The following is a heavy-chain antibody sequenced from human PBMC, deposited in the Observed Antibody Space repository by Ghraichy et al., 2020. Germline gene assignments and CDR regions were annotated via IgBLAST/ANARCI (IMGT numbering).Heavy chain of an antibody. D-gene: IGHD6-19*01. V-gene: IGHV3-23*01. CDR2: ITGGGGTT. CDR1: GFTFSSYA. J-gene: IGHJ4*02. CDR3: AKRNRYSSGWYVDY. Sequence: GGSLRLSCAASGFTFSSYAMTWVRQAPGEGLEWVSSITGGGGTTYYADPVKGRFTISRDNSKNTLYLQMNSLRAEDTAVYYCAKRNRYSSGWYVDYWGKGTLV.